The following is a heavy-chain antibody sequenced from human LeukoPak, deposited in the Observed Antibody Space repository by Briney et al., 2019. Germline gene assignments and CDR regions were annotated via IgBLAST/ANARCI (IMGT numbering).Heavy chain of an antibody. J-gene: IGHJ4*02. V-gene: IGHV4-34*01. CDR2: INHSGST. CDR3: ARVGTAEYIVVVTAIPYFDY. Sequence: SETLSLTCVVYGGSFRGYYWSWIRQPPGKGLEWIGEINHSGSTNYNPSLKSRVTISVDTSKNQFSLKLSSVTAADTAVYYCARVGTAEYIVVVTAIPYFDYWGQGTLVTVSS. CDR1: GGSFRGYY. D-gene: IGHD2-21*02.